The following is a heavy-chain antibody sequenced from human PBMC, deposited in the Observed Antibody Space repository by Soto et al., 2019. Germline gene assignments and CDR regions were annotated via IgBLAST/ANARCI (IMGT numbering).Heavy chain of an antibody. J-gene: IGHJ4*02. CDR1: GFTFSSYA. CDR2: ISGSGGST. V-gene: IGHV3-23*01. D-gene: IGHD2-2*01. CDR3: ARSPSYCSSTSCYELFDY. Sequence: PGGSLRLSCAASGFTFSSYAMSWVRQAPGKGLEWVSAISGSGGSTYYADSVKGRFTISRDNSKNTLYLQMNSLRAEDTAVYYCARSPSYCSSTSCYELFDYWGQGTLVTVSS.